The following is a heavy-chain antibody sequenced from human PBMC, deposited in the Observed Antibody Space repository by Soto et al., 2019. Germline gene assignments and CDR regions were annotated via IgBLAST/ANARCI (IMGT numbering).Heavy chain of an antibody. CDR1: GFTFSSSW. V-gene: IGHV3-7*01. D-gene: IGHD5-12*01. J-gene: IGHJ6*02. CDR2: IKQDGSEK. CDR3: ARDRGYSGYGEVYYYYGMDV. Sequence: GGSLRLSCAASGFTFSSSWMSWVRQAPGKGLEWVANIKQDGSEKYYVDSVKGRFTISRDNAKNSLYLQMNSLRAEDTAVYYCARDRGYSGYGEVYYYYGMDVWGQGTTVTVSS.